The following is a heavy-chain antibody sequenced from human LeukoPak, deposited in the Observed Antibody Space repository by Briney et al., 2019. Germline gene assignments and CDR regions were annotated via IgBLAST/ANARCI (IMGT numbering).Heavy chain of an antibody. V-gene: IGHV3-53*01. Sequence: GGSLRLSCAASGFTVSNNYMSWVRQAPGKGLEWVSVIYSGGSTYYADSVKGRFTISRDNSKNTLYLQMNSLRAEDTAVYYCARDTFIAYCGGDCSTWGQGTLVTVSS. D-gene: IGHD2-21*02. J-gene: IGHJ4*02. CDR2: IYSGGST. CDR3: ARDTFIAYCGGDCST. CDR1: GFTVSNNY.